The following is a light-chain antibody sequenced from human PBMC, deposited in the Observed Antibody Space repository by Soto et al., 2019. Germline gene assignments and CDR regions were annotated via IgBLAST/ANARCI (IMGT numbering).Light chain of an antibody. Sequence: QSALTQPASVSGSPGQSITISCTGTSSDVGGYNYVSWYQHHPGKAPKLMIYGVSYRPSGVSNRFSGSKSGNTASLTISGLQAEDEADYYCSSHTTNTPVVFGGGTKLTVL. J-gene: IGLJ2*01. CDR3: SSHTTNTPVV. V-gene: IGLV2-14*01. CDR2: GVS. CDR1: SSDVGGYNY.